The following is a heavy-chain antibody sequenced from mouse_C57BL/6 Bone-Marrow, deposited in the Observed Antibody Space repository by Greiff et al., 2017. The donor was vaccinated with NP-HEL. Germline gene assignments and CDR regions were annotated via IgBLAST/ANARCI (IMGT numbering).Heavy chain of an antibody. V-gene: IGHV14-4*01. Sequence: EVKLQESGAELVRPGASVKLSCTASGFNIKDDYMHWVKQRPEQGLEWIGWIDPENGDTEYASKFQGKATITADTSSNTAYLQLSSLTSEDTAVYYCTSFYYSNPSWYFDVWGTGTTVTVSS. CDR2: IDPENGDT. CDR1: GFNIKDDY. CDR3: TSFYYSNPSWYFDV. J-gene: IGHJ1*03. D-gene: IGHD2-5*01.